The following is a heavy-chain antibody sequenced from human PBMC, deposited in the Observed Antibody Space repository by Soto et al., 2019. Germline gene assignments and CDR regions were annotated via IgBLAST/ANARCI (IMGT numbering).Heavy chain of an antibody. CDR1: GYTLTSYG. D-gene: IGHD6-13*01. J-gene: IGHJ5*02. CDR3: AGTKAAAGGNWFDP. V-gene: IGHV1-18*01. Sequence: QIQLVQSGAEVKKPGASVKVSGKASGYTLTSYGISWGRQAPGQGLEWMGWISAYNGNTNYAQKLQGRVTMTTDTSTSTAYMELRSLRSDDTAVYYCAGTKAAAGGNWFDPWGQGTLVTVSS. CDR2: ISAYNGNT.